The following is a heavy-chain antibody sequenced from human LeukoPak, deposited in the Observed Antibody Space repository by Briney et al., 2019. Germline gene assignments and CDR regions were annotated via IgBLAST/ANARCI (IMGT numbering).Heavy chain of an antibody. V-gene: IGHV3-7*04. CDR2: IKQDGSEK. J-gene: IGHJ5*02. CDR1: GFTFSDYR. Sequence: PGGSLRLSCAASGFTFSDYRMTWVRQAPGKGLDWVANIKQDGSEKYNVDSVKGRFTISRDNAKNSLYLQMNSLRAEDTAVYYCARIRGATGKDWFDPWGQGTLVTVSS. CDR3: ARIRGATGKDWFDP. D-gene: IGHD5-12*01.